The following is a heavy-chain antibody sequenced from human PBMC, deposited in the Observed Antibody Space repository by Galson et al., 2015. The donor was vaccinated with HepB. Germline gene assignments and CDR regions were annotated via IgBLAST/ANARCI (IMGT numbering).Heavy chain of an antibody. D-gene: IGHD1-14*01. V-gene: IGHV3-53*04. Sequence: SLRLSCAASGLRVSANYMNWVRQAPGKGLEWVAIIYSGGNTDYADVVKGRFTISRHESKNTVYLQMNSLRVEDTAVYFCAREVPLQGPDSAFAIWGQGTMVTVSS. CDR3: AREVPLQGPDSAFAI. CDR2: IYSGGNT. J-gene: IGHJ3*02. CDR1: GLRVSANY.